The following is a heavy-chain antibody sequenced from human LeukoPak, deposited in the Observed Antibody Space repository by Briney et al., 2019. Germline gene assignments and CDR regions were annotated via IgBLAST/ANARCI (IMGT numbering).Heavy chain of an antibody. CDR3: ARASYSSSSIYDY. Sequence: GGSLRLSCAASGFTFSSYGMHWVRQAPGKGLEWVAVIWYDGSNKYYADSVKDRFTISRDNSKNTLYLQMNSLRAEDTAVYYCARASYSSSSIYDYWGQGTLVTVSS. D-gene: IGHD6-6*01. V-gene: IGHV3-33*01. CDR1: GFTFSSYG. J-gene: IGHJ4*02. CDR2: IWYDGSNK.